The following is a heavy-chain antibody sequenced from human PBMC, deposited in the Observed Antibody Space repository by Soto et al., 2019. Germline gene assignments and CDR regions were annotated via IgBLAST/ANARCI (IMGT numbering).Heavy chain of an antibody. Sequence: SETLSLTCTVSGDSISSNDYYWSWIRQPPGKGLEWIGHIYSSGSTYYKPSLKSRVTISLDTSESQFSLQLTSVTAADTAVYYRATELRGYRYGPGEVYWGQGILVTVSS. CDR3: ATELRGYRYGPGEVY. CDR1: GDSISSNDYY. D-gene: IGHD5-18*01. J-gene: IGHJ1*01. CDR2: IYSSGST. V-gene: IGHV4-30-4*01.